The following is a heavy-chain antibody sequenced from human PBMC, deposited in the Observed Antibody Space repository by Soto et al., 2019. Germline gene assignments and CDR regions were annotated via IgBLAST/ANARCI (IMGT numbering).Heavy chain of an antibody. D-gene: IGHD3-10*01. V-gene: IGHV4-34*01. CDR3: VSYGSGTFYSAYSFDF. J-gene: IGHJ4*02. Sequence: LSDTLSLTCAAYGGSFSGYYWTWIRQPPGTGLEWIGEINHSGSTNYNPSLKSRVTISVDTSKNQFSLKLTSVTAADTALYYCVSYGSGTFYSAYSFDFWSQGSLVT. CDR1: GGSFSGYY. CDR2: INHSGST.